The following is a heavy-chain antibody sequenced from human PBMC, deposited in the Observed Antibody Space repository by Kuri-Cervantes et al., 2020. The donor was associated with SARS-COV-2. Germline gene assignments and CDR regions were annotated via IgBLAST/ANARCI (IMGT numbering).Heavy chain of an antibody. CDR2: ISAYNGNT. D-gene: IGHD2-2*02. V-gene: IGHV1-18*01. CDR3: ARFSGGCSSTSCYTGYFDY. CDR1: GYTFTSYG. Sequence: ASVKVSCKASGYTFTSYGISWVRQAPGQGLVWMGWISAYNGNTNYAQKLQGRVTMTTDTSTSTAYMELRSLRSDDTAVYYCARFSGGCSSTSCYTGYFDYWGQGTLVTVSS. J-gene: IGHJ4*02.